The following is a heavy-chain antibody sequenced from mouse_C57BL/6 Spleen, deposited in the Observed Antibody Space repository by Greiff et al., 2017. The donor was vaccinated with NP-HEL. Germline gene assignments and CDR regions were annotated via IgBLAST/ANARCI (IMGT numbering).Heavy chain of an antibody. CDR3: VRSYYSNSYFDY. V-gene: IGHV10-3*01. CDR1: GFNFNTYA. D-gene: IGHD2-5*01. CDR2: IRSKSSNYAT. Sequence: EVQVVESGGGLVQPKGSLKLSCAASGFNFNTYAMHWVRQAPGKGLEWVARIRSKSSNYATYYADSVKDRFTISRDDSQSMLYLQMNNLKTEDTAMYYWVRSYYSNSYFDYWGQGTTLTVSS. J-gene: IGHJ2*01.